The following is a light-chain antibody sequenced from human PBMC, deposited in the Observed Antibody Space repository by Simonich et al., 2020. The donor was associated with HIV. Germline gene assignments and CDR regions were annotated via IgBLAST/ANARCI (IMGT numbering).Light chain of an antibody. CDR1: QSVLYSSNNKNY. J-gene: IGKJ1*01. V-gene: IGKV4-1*01. CDR3: QQYNNWPRT. Sequence: DIVMTQSPDSLAVSLGERATINCKSSQSVLYSSNNKNYLAWYQQKLGQPPKLRIYWAATRKSGVPDRFSGSGSGTDFTLTISSLQAEDVAVYYCQQYNNWPRTFGQGTKVEIK. CDR2: WAA.